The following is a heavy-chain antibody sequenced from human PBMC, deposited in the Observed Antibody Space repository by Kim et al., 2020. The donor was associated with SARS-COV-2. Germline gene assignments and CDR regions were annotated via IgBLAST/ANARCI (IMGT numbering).Heavy chain of an antibody. CDR1: GGSITTNYY. CDR2: IHHDGTT. J-gene: IGHJ4*02. CDR3: ARHEIWLSGCRY. V-gene: IGHV4-39*01. Sequence: SETLSLTCTVSGGSITTNYYWGWIRQAPGKGLEWSASIHHDGTTHYNPSLKSRVSISVDTSKNQFSLKLISMTAADTAKYFCARHEIWLSGCRYCGQGTLVTVPS. D-gene: IGHD3-9*01.